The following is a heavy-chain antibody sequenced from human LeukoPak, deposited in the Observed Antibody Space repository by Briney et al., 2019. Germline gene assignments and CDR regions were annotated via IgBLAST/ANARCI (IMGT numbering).Heavy chain of an antibody. CDR1: GFTFSSYW. D-gene: IGHD3-22*01. J-gene: IGHJ4*02. V-gene: IGHV3-7*01. CDR3: AKGEDYYDSSGYYTHYGY. Sequence: GGSLRLSCAASGFTFSSYWMSWVRQAPGKGLEWVANIKQGGSEKYYVDSVKGRFTISRDNAKNSLYLQMNSLRAEDTAVYYCAKGEDYYDSSGYYTHYGYWGQGTLVTVFS. CDR2: IKQGGSEK.